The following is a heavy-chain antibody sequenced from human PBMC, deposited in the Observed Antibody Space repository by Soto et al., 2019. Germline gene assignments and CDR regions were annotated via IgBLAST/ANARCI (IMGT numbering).Heavy chain of an antibody. V-gene: IGHV1-18*01. CDR3: ARVHKSGRIVVVPAATPNDAFDI. CDR2: ISAYNGNT. Sequence: GASVKVSRKASGYTFTSYGISRVRQAPGQGLERKGRISAYNGNTNYAQKLQGRVTMTTDTSTSTAYMELRSLRSDDTAVYYCARVHKSGRIVVVPAATPNDAFDIWGQGTMVTVSS. D-gene: IGHD2-2*01. J-gene: IGHJ3*02. CDR1: GYTFTSYG.